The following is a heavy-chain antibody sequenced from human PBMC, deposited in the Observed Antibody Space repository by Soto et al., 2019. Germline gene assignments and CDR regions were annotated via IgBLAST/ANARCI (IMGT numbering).Heavy chain of an antibody. CDR1: GFTFRDYY. CDR3: AREYYYAMDV. Sequence: QVQLVESGGGLVRPGGSLRLSCEASGFTFRDYYMTWFRQAPGKGLEWLSYIDSSTKYTNYADSVKGLFTISRDNAKNSLYLQMNSLRADDTAVYYCAREYYYAMDVWCQGTIVTVSS. V-gene: IGHV3-11*05. CDR2: IDSSTKYT. J-gene: IGHJ6*02.